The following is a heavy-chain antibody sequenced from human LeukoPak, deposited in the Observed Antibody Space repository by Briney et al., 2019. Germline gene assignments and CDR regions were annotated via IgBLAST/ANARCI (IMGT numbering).Heavy chain of an antibody. Sequence: KASETLSLTCTVSGGSISSSGYYGDWIRQPPGKGLEWIGAIYYTGSTYYNPSLKSRVTISGDTSKNQFSLKLTSVTAADTAVYYCARHPNRSYFDYWGQGTLVIVSS. CDR2: IYYTGST. V-gene: IGHV4-39*01. CDR1: GGSISSSGYY. J-gene: IGHJ4*02. CDR3: ARHPNRSYFDY. D-gene: IGHD1-14*01.